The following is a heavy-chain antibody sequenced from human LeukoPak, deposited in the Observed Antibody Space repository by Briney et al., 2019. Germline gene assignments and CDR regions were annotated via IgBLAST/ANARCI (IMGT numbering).Heavy chain of an antibody. V-gene: IGHV3-23*01. D-gene: IGHD6-19*01. Sequence: PGGSLRLSCAASGFTFSSYAMSWVRQAPGKGLEWVSAISGSGGSTYYADSVKGRFTISRDNSKNTLYLQMNSLRAEDTAMYYCARAYSSGWPPSDYWGQGTLVTVSS. J-gene: IGHJ4*02. CDR2: ISGSGGST. CDR3: ARAYSSGWPPSDY. CDR1: GFTFSSYA.